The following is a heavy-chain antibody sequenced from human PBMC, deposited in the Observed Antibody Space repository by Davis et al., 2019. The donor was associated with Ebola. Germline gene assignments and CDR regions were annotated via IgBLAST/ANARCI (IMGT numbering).Heavy chain of an antibody. CDR2: IYPGDSDT. Sequence: GESLKISCKGSGYSFTSYWIGWVRQMPGKGLEWMGIIYPGDSDTRYSPSFQGQVTISADKSISTAYLQWSSLKASDTAMYYCARRGVVIATLNWYFDLWGRGTLVTVSS. CDR1: GYSFTSYW. CDR3: ARRGVVIATLNWYFDL. V-gene: IGHV5-51*01. D-gene: IGHD2-21*01. J-gene: IGHJ2*01.